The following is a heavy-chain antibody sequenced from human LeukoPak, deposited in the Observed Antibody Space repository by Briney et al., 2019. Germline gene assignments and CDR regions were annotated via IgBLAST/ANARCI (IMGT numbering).Heavy chain of an antibody. CDR2: IYYSGNT. J-gene: IGHJ4*02. CDR3: ARQTGSGLFILP. Sequence: SETLSLTCTVSGVSISSSNSCWGWIRQPPGKGLEWIGSIYYSGNTYYNASLKSQVSISIDTSKNQFSLKLTSVTAADTAVYYCARQTGSGLFILPGGQGTLVTVSS. D-gene: IGHD3/OR15-3a*01. V-gene: IGHV4-39*01. CDR1: GVSISSSNSC.